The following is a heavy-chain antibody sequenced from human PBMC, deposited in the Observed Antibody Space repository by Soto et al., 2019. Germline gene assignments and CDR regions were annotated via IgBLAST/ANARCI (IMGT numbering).Heavy chain of an antibody. D-gene: IGHD3-22*01. CDR3: ARGYSLYYYDSSGYYYVEY. CDR2: INPSGGST. V-gene: IGHV1-46*01. CDR1: GYTFTSYY. Sequence: GASVKVSCKGSGYTFTSYYMRWGRQAPAQGREWMGIINPSGGSTSYAQKFQGRVTMTRDTSTSTVYMELSSLRSEDTAVYYCARGYSLYYYDSSGYYYVEYWGQGTLVTVSS. J-gene: IGHJ4*02.